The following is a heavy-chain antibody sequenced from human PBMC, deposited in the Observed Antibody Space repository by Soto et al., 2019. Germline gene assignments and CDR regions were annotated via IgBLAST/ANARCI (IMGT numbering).Heavy chain of an antibody. CDR2: ISAYNGNT. CDR3: ARHGVVSHNYHYYYAMDV. CDR1: GYTFTSYG. Sequence: ASVKVSCKASGYTFTSYGISWVRQAPGQGLEWMEWISAYNGNTNYAQKLQGRVTMTTDTSTSTAYMELRSLRSDDTAMYYCARHGVVSHNYHYYYAMDVWGQGTTVTVSS. J-gene: IGHJ6*02. V-gene: IGHV1-18*04. D-gene: IGHD2-15*01.